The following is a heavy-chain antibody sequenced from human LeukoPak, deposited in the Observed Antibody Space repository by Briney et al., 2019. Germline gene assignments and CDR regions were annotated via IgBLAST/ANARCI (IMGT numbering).Heavy chain of an antibody. Sequence: PSETLSVTCTVSGGSISSSSYYWGWIRQPPGKGLEWIGSIYYSGSTYYNPSLKRRVTISVDTSKNQYSLKLSSVTATDTAVFYCARQYTGIDYWGQGSLVTVSS. CDR1: GGSISSSSYY. CDR2: IYYSGST. CDR3: ARQYTGIDY. V-gene: IGHV4-39*01. D-gene: IGHD2-2*02. J-gene: IGHJ4*02.